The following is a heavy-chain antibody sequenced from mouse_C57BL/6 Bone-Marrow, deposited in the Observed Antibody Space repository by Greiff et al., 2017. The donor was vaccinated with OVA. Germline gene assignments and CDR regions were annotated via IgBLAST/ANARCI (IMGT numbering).Heavy chain of an antibody. CDR1: GFNIKDYY. CDR3: TTEGYDGYYVAY. V-gene: IGHV14-1*01. J-gene: IGHJ3*01. D-gene: IGHD2-3*01. Sequence: EVKLQQSGAELVRPGASVKLSCTASGFNIKDYYMHWVKQRPEPGLEWIGRIDPEDGDTEYAPKFQGKATMTADTSSNTAYLQLSSLTSEDTAVYYCTTEGYDGYYVAYWGQGTLVTVSA. CDR2: IDPEDGDT.